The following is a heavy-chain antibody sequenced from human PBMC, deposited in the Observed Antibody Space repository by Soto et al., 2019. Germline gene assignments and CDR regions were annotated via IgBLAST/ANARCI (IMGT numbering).Heavy chain of an antibody. V-gene: IGHV1-18*04. CDR1: GYTFSNYG. J-gene: IGHJ4*02. CDR2: IRVYSGDT. D-gene: IGHD1-1*01. CDR3: ARRSGTTIFDF. Sequence: QVQLVQSGAEVKKSGASVKVSCKASGYTFSNYGISWVRQAPGQGLEWMGWIRVYSGDTHYAQNFRGRVTMTADTSTTTAYMDLSNLTSDDTAVYFWARRSGTTIFDFWGPGNLVTVSS.